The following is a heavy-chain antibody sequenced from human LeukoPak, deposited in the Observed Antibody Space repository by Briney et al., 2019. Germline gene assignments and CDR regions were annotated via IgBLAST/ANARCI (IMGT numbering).Heavy chain of an antibody. Sequence: SETLSLTCTVCGGPISSYYWSWLRQPPGKGLEWLGYIYYSGSTNYNPSLKSRVTISVDTSKNQFSLKLSSVTAADTAVYYCARSIWFGELLPDYWGQGTLVTVSS. D-gene: IGHD3-10*01. CDR1: GGPISSYY. V-gene: IGHV4-59*08. CDR3: ARSIWFGELLPDY. CDR2: IYYSGST. J-gene: IGHJ4*02.